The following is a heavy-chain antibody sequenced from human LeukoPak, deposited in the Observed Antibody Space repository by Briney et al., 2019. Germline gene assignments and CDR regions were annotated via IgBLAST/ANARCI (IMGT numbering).Heavy chain of an antibody. J-gene: IGHJ4*02. CDR2: IGGTGVRT. D-gene: IGHD3-16*01. V-gene: IGHV3-23*01. CDR1: GFTFSTYA. Sequence: GGSLRLSCAASGFTFSTYAMSWVRQAPGKGLEWVSTIGGTGVRTYYADSVKGRFTISRDNSKNTLYLQINSLRAEDTAVYFCAKDRLGGPYFFHYWGQGTLVTVSS. CDR3: AKDRLGGPYFFHY.